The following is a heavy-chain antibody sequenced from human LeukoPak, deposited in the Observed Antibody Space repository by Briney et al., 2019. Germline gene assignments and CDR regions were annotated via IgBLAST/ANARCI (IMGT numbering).Heavy chain of an antibody. D-gene: IGHD6-19*01. J-gene: IGHJ3*02. Sequence: PSQTLSLTCAISGDSVSRNSAAWNWIRQSPSRGLEWLGRTYYRSKWYNDYAVSVKSRMTTNPDTSKNQFSLQLNSVTPEDTAVYYCARGPRLGDAFDIWGQGTMVTVSS. CDR2: TYYRSKWYN. CDR3: ARGPRLGDAFDI. V-gene: IGHV6-1*01. CDR1: GDSVSRNSAA.